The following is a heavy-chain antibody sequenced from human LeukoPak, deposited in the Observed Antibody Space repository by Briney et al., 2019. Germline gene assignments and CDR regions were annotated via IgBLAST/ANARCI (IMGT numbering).Heavy chain of an antibody. V-gene: IGHV4-34*01. D-gene: IGHD1-1*01. CDR3: ARDRYNPFYY. CDR1: GGSFSGYY. CDR2: INHSGST. Sequence: PSETLSLTCAVYGGSFSGYYWSWIRQPPGKGLEWIGEINHSGSTNYNPSLNSRVTISVDTSKNQFSLKLSSVTAADTAVYYCARDRYNPFYYWGQGTLVTVSS. J-gene: IGHJ4*02.